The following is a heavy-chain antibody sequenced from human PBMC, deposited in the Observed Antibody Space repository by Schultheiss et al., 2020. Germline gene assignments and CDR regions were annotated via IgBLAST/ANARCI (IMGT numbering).Heavy chain of an antibody. D-gene: IGHD2-15*01. CDR3: AKEWRFSSVDYYYYYMDV. V-gene: IGHV3-23*01. Sequence: GGSLGLSCAPSGFTFSSYAMHWIRQAPGKGLEWVSAISGSGGSTYYADSVKGRFTISRDNSKNTLYLQMNSLRAEDTAVYYCAKEWRFSSVDYYYYYMDVWGKGTTVTVSS. CDR1: GFTFSSYA. J-gene: IGHJ6*03. CDR2: ISGSGGST.